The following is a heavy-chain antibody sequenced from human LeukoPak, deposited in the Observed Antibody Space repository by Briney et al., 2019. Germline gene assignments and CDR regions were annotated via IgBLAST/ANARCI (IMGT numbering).Heavy chain of an antibody. CDR2: ISAYNGNT. CDR3: ARVDVVVPAAIGNWFDP. CDR1: GYTFTSYG. J-gene: IGHJ5*02. Sequence: GASVKVSCKASGYTFTSYGISWVRQAPGQGLEWMGWISAYNGNTNYAQKLQGRVTMTTDTSTSTAYTELRSLRSDDTAVYYCARVDVVVPAAIGNWFDPWGQGTLVTVSS. D-gene: IGHD2-2*02. V-gene: IGHV1-18*01.